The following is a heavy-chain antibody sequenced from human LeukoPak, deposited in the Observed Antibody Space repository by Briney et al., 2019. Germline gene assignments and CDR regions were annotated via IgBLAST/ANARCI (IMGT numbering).Heavy chain of an antibody. D-gene: IGHD4-17*01. J-gene: IGHJ5*02. CDR2: ISAYNGNT. CDR3: ARSEDYGGPFDP. CDR1: GYTFTSYG. V-gene: IGHV1-18*01. Sequence: ASVKVSCKASGYTFTSYGISWVRQAPGQGLERMGRISAYNGNTNYAQKLQGRVTMTTDTSTSTAYMELRSLRSDDTAVYYCARSEDYGGPFDPWGQGTLVTVSS.